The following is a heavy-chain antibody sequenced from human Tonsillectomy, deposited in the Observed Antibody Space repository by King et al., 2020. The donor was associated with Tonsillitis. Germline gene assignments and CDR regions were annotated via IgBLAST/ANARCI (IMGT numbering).Heavy chain of an antibody. V-gene: IGHV3-13*01. J-gene: IGHJ3*02. CDR3: ARGKYYYDSSVYDDAFDI. Sequence: VQLVQSGGGLVQPGGSLRLSCAASGFTFSSYDMHWVRQTTGKGLEWVSGIGTAGDTYYPGSVKGRFTISRENAKNSLYLQMNSLRAGDTAVYYCARGKYYYDSSVYDDAFDIWGQGTMVTVSS. D-gene: IGHD3-22*01. CDR1: GFTFSSYD. CDR2: IGTAGDT.